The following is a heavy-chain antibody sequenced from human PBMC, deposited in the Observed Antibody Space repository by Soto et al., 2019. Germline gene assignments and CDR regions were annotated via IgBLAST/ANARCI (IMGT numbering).Heavy chain of an antibody. J-gene: IGHJ4*02. Sequence: ASVKVSCKASGYTFSDYYFHWVRQVPGQGLEWMGWINPNSGGTNYAQKFQGWVTVTRDTSISTAYMELSRLKSDDTAVYYCALGRYYYGSGSLDYWGQGTLVTVSS. V-gene: IGHV1-2*04. CDR3: ALGRYYYGSGSLDY. CDR2: INPNSGGT. CDR1: GYTFSDYY. D-gene: IGHD3-10*01.